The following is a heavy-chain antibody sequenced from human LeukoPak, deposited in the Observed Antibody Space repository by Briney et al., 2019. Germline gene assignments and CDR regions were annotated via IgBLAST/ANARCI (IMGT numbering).Heavy chain of an antibody. Sequence: SETLSLTRTVSGGSISSSSYYWGWIRQPPGKGLEWIGSIYYSGSTYYNPPLKSRVTISVDTSKNQFSLKLSSVTAADAAVYYCARLTMVQGVIITDYFDYWGQGTLVTVSS. V-gene: IGHV4-39*01. CDR1: GGSISSSSYY. CDR3: ARLTMVQGVIITDYFDY. J-gene: IGHJ4*02. D-gene: IGHD3-10*01. CDR2: IYYSGST.